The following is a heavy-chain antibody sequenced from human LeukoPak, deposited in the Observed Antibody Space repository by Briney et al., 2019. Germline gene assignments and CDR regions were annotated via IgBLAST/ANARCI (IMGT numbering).Heavy chain of an antibody. Sequence: SETLSLTCAVSGGSISSNNWWGWVRQPPGKGLEWIGEIYHSGSPNYNPSLKSRVTISVDKSRNHFSLNLSSVTAADTAVYYCARVLSGGSCIFDYWGQGTPVTVSS. J-gene: IGHJ4*02. CDR2: IYHSGSP. D-gene: IGHD2-15*01. V-gene: IGHV4-4*02. CDR1: GGSISSNNW. CDR3: ARVLSGGSCIFDY.